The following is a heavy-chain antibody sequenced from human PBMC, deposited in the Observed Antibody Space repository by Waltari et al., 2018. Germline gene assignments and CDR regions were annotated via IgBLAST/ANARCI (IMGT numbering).Heavy chain of an antibody. CDR1: GFTFSSYW. CDR3: ARAGRGSSFSKSVVDY. V-gene: IGHV3-7*01. Sequence: EVQLVESGGGLVQPGGSLRLSCAASGFTFSSYWMSWVRQAPGKGLEWVANIKQDGSEKYYVESGKGRFTISRDNAKNSLYLQMNSLRVEDTAVYYWARAGRGSSFSKSVVDYWGQGTLVTVSS. J-gene: IGHJ4*02. CDR2: IKQDGSEK. D-gene: IGHD6-6*01.